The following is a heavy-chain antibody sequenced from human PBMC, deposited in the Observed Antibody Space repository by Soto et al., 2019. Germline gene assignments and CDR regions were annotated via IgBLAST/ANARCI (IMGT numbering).Heavy chain of an antibody. J-gene: IGHJ3*02. CDR2: IVVGSGNT. CDR1: GFTFTSSA. D-gene: IGHD3-22*01. V-gene: IGHV1-58*01. CDR3: AAESVVVTRDAFDI. Sequence: SVKVSCKXSGFTFTSSAVQWVRQARGQRLEWIGWIVVGSGNTNYAQKFQEGVTITRDMSTSTAYMELSSLRSEDTAVYYCAAESVVVTRDAFDIWGQGTMVTVSS.